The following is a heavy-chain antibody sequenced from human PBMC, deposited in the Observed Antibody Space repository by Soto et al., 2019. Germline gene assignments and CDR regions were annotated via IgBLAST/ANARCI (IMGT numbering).Heavy chain of an antibody. D-gene: IGHD3-16*02. J-gene: IGHJ4*02. CDR2: IYHSGST. CDR1: GGSISSSNW. CDR3: ARVQYYDYVWGSYRPNRVAYFDY. Sequence: QVQLQESGPGLVKPSGTLSLTCAVSGGSISSSNWWSWVRQPPGKGLEWIGEIYHSGSTNYNPSLKSRVTISVDKSKNQFSLKLSSVTAADTAVYYCARVQYYDYVWGSYRPNRVAYFDYWGQGTLVTVSS. V-gene: IGHV4-4*02.